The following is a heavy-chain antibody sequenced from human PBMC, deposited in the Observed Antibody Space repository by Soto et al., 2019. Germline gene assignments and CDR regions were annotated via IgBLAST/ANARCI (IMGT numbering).Heavy chain of an antibody. CDR3: ASPKIAFYNWFDP. Sequence: PSETLSLTCTVSGGSISSSSYYWGWIRQPPGKGLEWIGSIYYSGGTYYNPSLKSRVTISVDTSKNQFSLKLSSVTAADTAVYYCASPKIAFYNWFDPWGQGTLVTV. V-gene: IGHV4-39*01. J-gene: IGHJ5*02. CDR1: GGSISSSSYY. CDR2: IYYSGGT. D-gene: IGHD3-3*02.